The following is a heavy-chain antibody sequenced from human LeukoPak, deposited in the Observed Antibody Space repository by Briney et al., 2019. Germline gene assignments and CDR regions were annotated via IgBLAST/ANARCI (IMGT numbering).Heavy chain of an antibody. D-gene: IGHD2-8*02. Sequence: GGSLTLSCGASGITFRDYWMHWVRQAPGKGLVWVSRINSDGSSTIYADSVKGRFTISRDNAKNTVYLRMNSLRAEDPAVFYCATGLSQYYDFWGRGTPVTASS. CDR3: ATGLSQYYDF. J-gene: IGHJ2*01. CDR1: GITFRDYW. CDR2: INSDGSST. V-gene: IGHV3-74*01.